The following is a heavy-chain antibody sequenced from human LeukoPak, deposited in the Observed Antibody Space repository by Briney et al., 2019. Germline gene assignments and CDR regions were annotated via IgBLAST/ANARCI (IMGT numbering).Heavy chain of an antibody. J-gene: IGHJ4*02. CDR2: ISYDGSNK. D-gene: IGHD6-19*01. CDR3: AKDRISGWNVFDY. V-gene: IGHV3-30*18. Sequence: GGSLRLSCAASGFTFSSYGMHWVRQAPGKGLEWVAVISYDGSNKYYADSVKGRFTISRDNSKNTLYLQMNSLRAEDTAVYYCAKDRISGWNVFDYWGRGTLVTVSS. CDR1: GFTFSSYG.